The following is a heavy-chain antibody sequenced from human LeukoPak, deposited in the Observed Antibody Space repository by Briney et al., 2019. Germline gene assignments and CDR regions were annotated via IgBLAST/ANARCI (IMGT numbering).Heavy chain of an antibody. D-gene: IGHD3-22*01. V-gene: IGHV3-23*01. CDR2: MCGTAGCT. CDR3: AKDRPNFHENSGHYYRRDGDS. J-gene: IGHJ5*01. Sequence: GGSLTLSCQASGFTFYMYAMSWVRQAPGQGLEWVASMCGTAGCTFYPDSVKGRFTISRDNSKNVLYLRMNSLTAEDTAIYYCAKDRPNFHENSGHYYRRDGDSWGQGTLVTVSS. CDR1: GFTFYMYA.